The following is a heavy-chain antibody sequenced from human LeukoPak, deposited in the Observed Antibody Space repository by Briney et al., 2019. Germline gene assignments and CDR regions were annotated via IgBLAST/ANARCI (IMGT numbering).Heavy chain of an antibody. CDR1: GFTFSSYS. V-gene: IGHV3-21*01. J-gene: IGHJ4*02. CDR3: ARDRDYGDYVFDY. D-gene: IGHD4-17*01. Sequence: GGSLRLSCAASGFTFSSYSMNWVRQAPGKGLEWVSSISSSSSYIYYADSVKGRFTISGDNAKNSLYLQMNSLRAEDTAVYYCARDRDYGDYVFDYWGQGTLVTVSS. CDR2: ISSSSSYI.